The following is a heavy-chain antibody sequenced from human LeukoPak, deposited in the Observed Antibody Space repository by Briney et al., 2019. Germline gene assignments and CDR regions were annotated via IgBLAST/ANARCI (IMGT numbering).Heavy chain of an antibody. J-gene: IGHJ4*02. CDR2: ISSSGDTI. CDR3: TRDPSYYYDSTGYN. V-gene: IGHV3-48*01. D-gene: IGHD3-22*01. Sequence: PGGSLRLSCSASGFTFSQYPMNWVRQAPGKGLEWVSKISSSGDTIYYADSVKGRFTISRDNAKNSLYLQMNSLRAEDTAVYHCTRDPSYYYDSTGYNWGQGTLVTVSS. CDR1: GFTFSQYP.